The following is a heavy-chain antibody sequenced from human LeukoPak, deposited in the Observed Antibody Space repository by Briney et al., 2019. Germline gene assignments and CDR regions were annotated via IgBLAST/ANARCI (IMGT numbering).Heavy chain of an antibody. CDR1: GYTFTSYY. CDR2: INPSGGST. D-gene: IGHD6-13*01. CDR3: ARKSSSPDY. V-gene: IGHV1-46*01. J-gene: IGHJ4*02. Sequence: GASVKVSCKASGYTFTSYYMHWVRQAPGQGLEWMGIINPSGGSTSYAQKFQGRVTMTRDTSISTAYMELSRLRSDDTAVYYCARKSSSPDYWGQGTLVTVSS.